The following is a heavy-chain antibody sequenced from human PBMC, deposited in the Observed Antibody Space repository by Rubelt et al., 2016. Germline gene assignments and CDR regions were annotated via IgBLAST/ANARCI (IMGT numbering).Heavy chain of an antibody. V-gene: IGHV3-23*01. D-gene: IGHD3-16*01. CDR1: GFSFSNYA. CDR2: IGSGI. J-gene: IGHJ3*02. Sequence: EAQLLESGGGLVQPGGSLRLSCVASGFSFSNYAMSWVRQAPGKGPEWVSGIGSGISYADSVKGRFTISRDNSKNTMYLQMNSLRDEDTTVYYCAKEQPEKGRLGVIWGQGTMVTVSA. CDR3: AKEQPEKGRLGVI.